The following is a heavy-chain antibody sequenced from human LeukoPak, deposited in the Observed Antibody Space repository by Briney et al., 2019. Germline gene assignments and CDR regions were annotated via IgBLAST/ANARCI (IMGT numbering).Heavy chain of an antibody. V-gene: IGHV3-21*01. J-gene: IGHJ4*02. CDR1: GFTFSSYS. Sequence: GGSLRLSCAASGFTFSSYSMNWVRQAPGKGLEWVSSISSSSSYICYADSVKGRFTISRDNAKNSLYLQMNSLRAEDTAVYYCARLAHPPNFDYWGQGTLVTVSS. CDR3: ARLAHPPNFDY. CDR2: ISSSSSYI.